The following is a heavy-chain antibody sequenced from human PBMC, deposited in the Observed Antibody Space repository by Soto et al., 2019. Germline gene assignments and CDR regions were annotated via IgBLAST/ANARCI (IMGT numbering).Heavy chain of an antibody. CDR1: GFTFSSYG. D-gene: IGHD2-15*01. V-gene: IGHV3-33*01. CDR2: IWYDGSNK. Sequence: GGSLRLSCAASGFTFSSYGMHWVRQAPGKGLEWVAVIWYDGSNKYYADSVKGRFTISRDNSKNTLYLQMNSLRAEDTAVYYCARGIGYCSGGSCYYGNDAFDIWGQGTMVTVSS. J-gene: IGHJ3*02. CDR3: ARGIGYCSGGSCYYGNDAFDI.